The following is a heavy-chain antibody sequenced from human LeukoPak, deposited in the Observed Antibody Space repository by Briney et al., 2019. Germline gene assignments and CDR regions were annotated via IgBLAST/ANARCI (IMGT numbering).Heavy chain of an antibody. V-gene: IGHV4-4*02. CDR3: ARITVTKGRYNWFDP. CDR1: GGSISSSYW. J-gene: IGHJ5*02. CDR2: VYHTGST. D-gene: IGHD4-11*01. Sequence: SGTLSLTCAVSGGSISSSYWWSWVRQPPGKGLDWIGEVYHTGSTNYNSSLKSRVTISVDKSKNQFSLKLTSVTAADTAAYYCARITVTKGRYNWFDPWGQGTLVTVSS.